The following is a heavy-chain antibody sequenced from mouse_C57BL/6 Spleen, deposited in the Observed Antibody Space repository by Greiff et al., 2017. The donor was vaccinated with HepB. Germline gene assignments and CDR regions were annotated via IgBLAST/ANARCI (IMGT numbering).Heavy chain of an antibody. J-gene: IGHJ1*03. CDR3: ARSDYYGSSWYFDV. CDR2: IHPNSGST. D-gene: IGHD1-1*01. Sequence: VQLQQPGAELVKPGASVKLSCKASGYTFTSYWMHWVKQRPGQGLEWIGMIHPNSGSTNYNEKFKSKATLTVDKSSSTAYMQLSSLTSEDSAVYYGARSDYYGSSWYFDVWGTGTTVTVSS. V-gene: IGHV1-64*01. CDR1: GYTFTSYW.